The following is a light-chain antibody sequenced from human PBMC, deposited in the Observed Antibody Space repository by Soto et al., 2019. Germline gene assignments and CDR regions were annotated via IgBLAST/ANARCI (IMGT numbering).Light chain of an antibody. CDR1: QSVSSN. CDR2: GAS. V-gene: IGKV3-15*01. CDR3: QQYYNWPQYT. J-gene: IGKJ2*01. Sequence: EIVMTQSPATLSVSPGERATLSCRASQSVSSNLAWYQQKPGQAPRLLIYGASIRATGIPPRFSGSGSGAEFTLTISSLQSEDFAIYYCQQYYNWPQYTFGQGTKLEIK.